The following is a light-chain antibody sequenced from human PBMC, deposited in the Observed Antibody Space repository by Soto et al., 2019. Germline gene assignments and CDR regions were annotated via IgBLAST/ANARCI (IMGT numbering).Light chain of an antibody. CDR3: QQYVRSPLT. Sequence: EIVLTQSPGTLSLSPGERATLSCRASQSVSSNYLAWYQQKPGRAPRLLIYDTSNRATGIPDRFSGSGSGTDFTLTISRLEPEDFAVYYCQQYVRSPLTFGGGTKVEIK. CDR2: DTS. V-gene: IGKV3-20*01. CDR1: QSVSSNY. J-gene: IGKJ4*01.